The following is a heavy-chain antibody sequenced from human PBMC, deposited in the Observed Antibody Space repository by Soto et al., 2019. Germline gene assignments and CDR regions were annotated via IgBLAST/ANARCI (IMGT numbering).Heavy chain of an antibody. CDR3: ARSVFAAHRPSDAFDI. J-gene: IGHJ3*02. V-gene: IGHV1-69*01. D-gene: IGHD6-6*01. CDR2: IIPIFGTA. Sequence: QVQLVQSGAEVKKPGSSVKVSCKASGGTFSSYAISWVRQAPGQGLEWMGGIIPIFGTANYAQKFQGRVTITADESTSTAYMELSSLRSEDTAVYYCARSVFAAHRPSDAFDIWGQGTMVTVSS. CDR1: GGTFSSYA.